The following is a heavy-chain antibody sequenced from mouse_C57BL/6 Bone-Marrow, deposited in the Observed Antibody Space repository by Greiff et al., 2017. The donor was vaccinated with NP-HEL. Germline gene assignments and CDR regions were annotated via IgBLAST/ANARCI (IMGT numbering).Heavy chain of an antibody. Sequence: QVQLKQPGAELVKPGASVKMSCKASGYTFTSYWITWVKQRPGQGLEWIGDIYPGSGSTNYNEKFKSKATLTVDTSSSTAYMQLSSLTSEDSAVYYCARGSSMMVTTDAMDYWGQGTSVTVSS. CDR1: GYTFTSYW. V-gene: IGHV1-55*01. CDR2: IYPGSGST. D-gene: IGHD2-3*01. CDR3: ARGSSMMVTTDAMDY. J-gene: IGHJ4*01.